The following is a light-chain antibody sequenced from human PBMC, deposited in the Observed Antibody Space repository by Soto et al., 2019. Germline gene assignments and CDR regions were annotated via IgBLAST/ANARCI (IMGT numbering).Light chain of an antibody. Sequence: QSVLTQPPSVSGAPGQRVTISCTGSSSNIGAGYDVHWYQQLPGTAPKLLIYVNSNRPSGVPDRFSGSKSGTSASLAITGLXAXDXADYYCQSYDSSLSAVVFGGGTKLTVL. CDR1: SSNIGAGYD. CDR2: VNS. CDR3: QSYDSSLSAVV. J-gene: IGLJ2*01. V-gene: IGLV1-40*01.